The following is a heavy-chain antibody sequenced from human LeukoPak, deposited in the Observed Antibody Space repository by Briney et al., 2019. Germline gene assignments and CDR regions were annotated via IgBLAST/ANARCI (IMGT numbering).Heavy chain of an antibody. CDR3: AKPRYGDRRTFFDY. J-gene: IGHJ4*01. Sequence: GGSLRLSCAASGFIVGNSYMSWVRQAPGKGLEWISLIRTDDSTYYADSVRGRFTISRDNSKNTLYLQMNSLRAEDTAVYYCAKPRYGDRRTFFDYWGQGTLVTVSS. V-gene: IGHV3-53*01. CDR2: IRTDDST. D-gene: IGHD4-17*01. CDR1: GFIVGNSY.